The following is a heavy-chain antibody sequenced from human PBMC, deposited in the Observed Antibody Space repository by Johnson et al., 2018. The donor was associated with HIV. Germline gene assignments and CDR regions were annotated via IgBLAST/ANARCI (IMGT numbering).Heavy chain of an antibody. V-gene: IGHV3-53*01. D-gene: IGHD5-24*01. CDR1: GFPVSSNY. CDR3: ARACRDGYTCDAFDI. J-gene: IGHJ3*02. CDR2: IYSGGST. Sequence: VQLVESGCGLIQPGGSLRLYCAASGFPVSSNYMSWVRQAPGKGLEWVSVIYSGGSTYYADSVKGRFTISRDNSKNTLYLQMNSLRAEDTALYYCARACRDGYTCDAFDIWGQGTMVTVSS.